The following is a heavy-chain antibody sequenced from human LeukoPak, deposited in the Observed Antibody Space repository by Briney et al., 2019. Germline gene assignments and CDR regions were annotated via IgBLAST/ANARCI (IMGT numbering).Heavy chain of an antibody. CDR2: VKPDGGDK. CDR3: ARHSDRRDDY. J-gene: IGHJ4*02. V-gene: IGHV3-7*05. CDR1: GFTFSSHW. Sequence: GGSLRLSCAASGFTFSSHWMTWVRQAPGKGPQWVASVKPDGGDKYYVDSVKGRFIISRDNAKNSLFLQMSSLQAEDTAVYYCARHSDRRDDYWGQGTLVTVSS.